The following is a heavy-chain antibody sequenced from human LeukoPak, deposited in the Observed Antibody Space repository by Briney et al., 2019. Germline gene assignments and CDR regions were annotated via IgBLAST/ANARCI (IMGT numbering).Heavy chain of an antibody. CDR2: IKSKTDGGTK. J-gene: IGHJ4*02. V-gene: IGHV3-15*01. Sequence: PGGSLRLSCAASGFTFSNAWMSWVRQAPGKGLEWVGRIKSKTDGGTKDYAAPVKGRFTISRDDSKNTLYLQMNSLKTEDTAVYYCTTEDWDPPYFDYWGQGTLVTVSS. CDR1: GFTFSNAW. CDR3: TTEDWDPPYFDY. D-gene: IGHD1-26*01.